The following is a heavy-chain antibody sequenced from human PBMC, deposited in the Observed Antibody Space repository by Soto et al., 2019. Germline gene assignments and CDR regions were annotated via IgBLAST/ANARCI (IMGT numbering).Heavy chain of an antibody. D-gene: IGHD6-6*01. J-gene: IGHJ4*02. V-gene: IGHV1-18*01. CDR3: ARDDLGPYSSSFY. CDR1: GYTFTSYG. CDR2: ISAYNGNT. Sequence: ASVMVSGKVYGYTFTSYGIRWVRQAPGQGLEWMGWISAYNGNTNYAQNLQGRVTMTTDTSTSTAYMELRSLRSDDTAVYYCARDDLGPYSSSFYWGQGTLVTVSS.